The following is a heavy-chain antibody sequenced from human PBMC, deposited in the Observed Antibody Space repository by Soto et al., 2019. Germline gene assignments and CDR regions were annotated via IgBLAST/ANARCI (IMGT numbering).Heavy chain of an antibody. CDR3: ARGEWFLRGYGMDV. D-gene: IGHD3-3*01. V-gene: IGHV4-59*02. Sequence: QVQLQESGPGLVKPSETLSLTCTVSGDSVSTAYWSWIRQPPGQRLEYIGFISNGGTPNYNPSLESRVTISPDTSKNRFSLKLTSVTAADTAVYYCARGEWFLRGYGMDVWGRGTTVTVS. J-gene: IGHJ6*02. CDR1: GDSVSTAY. CDR2: ISNGGTP.